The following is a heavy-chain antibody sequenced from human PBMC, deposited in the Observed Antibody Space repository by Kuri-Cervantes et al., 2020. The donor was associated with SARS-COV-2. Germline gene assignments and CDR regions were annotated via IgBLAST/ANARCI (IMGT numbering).Heavy chain of an antibody. CDR3: ARLGFSRGYSYGSGNWFDP. D-gene: IGHD5-18*01. Sequence: SETLSLTCVVSGGSLTTYHWSWIRQPAGKGLEWIGRIYTSGSTNYNPSLKSRVTMSVDTSKNQFSLKLSSVTAADTAVYYCARLGFSRGYSYGSGNWFDPWGQGTLVTVSS. J-gene: IGHJ5*02. CDR2: IYTSGST. CDR1: GGSLTTYH. V-gene: IGHV4-4*07.